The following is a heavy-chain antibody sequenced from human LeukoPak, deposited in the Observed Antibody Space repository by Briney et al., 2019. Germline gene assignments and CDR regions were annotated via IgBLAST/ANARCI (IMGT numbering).Heavy chain of an antibody. CDR3: ASHPTHQLMDV. Sequence: ASVKVSCKASGYTFTSYYMHWVRQAPEQGLNWMGIINPSGGSTSYAQKFQGRVTMTRDTSTSTVYMELSSLRSEDTAVYYCASHPTHQLMDVWGKGTTVTVSS. V-gene: IGHV1-46*03. CDR1: GYTFTSYY. D-gene: IGHD1-1*01. CDR2: INPSGGST. J-gene: IGHJ6*03.